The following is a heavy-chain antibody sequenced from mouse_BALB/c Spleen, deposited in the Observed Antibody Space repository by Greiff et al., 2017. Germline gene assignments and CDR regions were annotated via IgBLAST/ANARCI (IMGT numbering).Heavy chain of an antibody. J-gene: IGHJ2*01. CDR1: GFTFSSYA. Sequence: DVMLVESGGGLVKPGGSLKLSCAASGFTFSSYAMSWVRQTPEKRLEWVASISSGGSTYYPDSVKGRFTISRDNARNILYLQMSSLRSEDTAMYYCARGLTVVDYWGQGTTLTVSS. D-gene: IGHD1-1*01. V-gene: IGHV5-6-5*01. CDR3: ARGLTVVDY. CDR2: ISSGGST.